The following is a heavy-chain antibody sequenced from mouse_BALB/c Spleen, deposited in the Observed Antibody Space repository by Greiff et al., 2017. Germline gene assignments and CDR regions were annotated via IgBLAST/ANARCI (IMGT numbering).Heavy chain of an antibody. CDR2: ISDVGGYT. D-gene: IGHD2-14*01. Sequence: DVLLVESGGGLVKPGGSLKLSCAASGFTFSDYYMYWVRQTPEKRLEWVATISDVGGYTYYPDSVKGRFTITRDNAKNTLYLQMSSLKSEDTAMYDCARDERTDNRYDGAMDYWGQGTSVTVSS. CDR1: GFTFSDYY. CDR3: ARDERTDNRYDGAMDY. V-gene: IGHV5-4*02. J-gene: IGHJ4*01.